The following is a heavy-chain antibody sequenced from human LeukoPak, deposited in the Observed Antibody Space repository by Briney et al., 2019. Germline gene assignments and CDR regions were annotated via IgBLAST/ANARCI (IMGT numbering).Heavy chain of an antibody. CDR2: IYYSGST. CDR3: ARQYYYGSGSYWAHFDY. V-gene: IGHV4-59*08. Sequence: MPSETLSLTCTVSGGSISSYYCSWVRQLPGKGLEWIGYIYYSGSTNYNPSLKSRVTISVDTSKNQFSLKLSSVTAADTAVYYCARQYYYGSGSYWAHFDYWGQGTLVTVSS. CDR1: GGSISSYY. J-gene: IGHJ4*02. D-gene: IGHD3-10*01.